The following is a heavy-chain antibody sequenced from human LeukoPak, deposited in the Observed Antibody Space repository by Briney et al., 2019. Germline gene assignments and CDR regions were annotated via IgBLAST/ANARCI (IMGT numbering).Heavy chain of an antibody. CDR1: GGSISSSSYY. CDR2: IYYSGST. CDR3: ARSGVNQLLPNDY. Sequence: SETLSLTCTVSGGSISSSSYYWGWIRQPPGKGLEWIGSIYYSGSTYYNPSLKTRVTISVDTSKNQFSLKLSSVTAADTAVYYCARSGVNQLLPNDYWGQGTLVTVSS. D-gene: IGHD2-2*01. J-gene: IGHJ4*02. V-gene: IGHV4-39*01.